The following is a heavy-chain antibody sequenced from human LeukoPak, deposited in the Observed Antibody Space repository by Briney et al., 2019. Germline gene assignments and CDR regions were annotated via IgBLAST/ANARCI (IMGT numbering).Heavy chain of an antibody. J-gene: IGHJ4*02. CDR2: IYYSGST. CDR1: GGSISSYY. CDR3: AREAAGYFDY. Sequence: PSETLSLTCTVSGGSISSYYWSWIRQPPGKGLEWIGYIYYSGSTNYNPSLKSRVTISVDTSKNQFSLKLSSVTAADTAVYYCAREAAGYFDYWGQGTLVTVSS. D-gene: IGHD6-13*01. V-gene: IGHV4-59*01.